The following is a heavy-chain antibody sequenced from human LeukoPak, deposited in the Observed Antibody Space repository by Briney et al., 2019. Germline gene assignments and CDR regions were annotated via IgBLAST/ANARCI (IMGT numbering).Heavy chain of an antibody. CDR2: IRYDGSNK. CDR1: GFTFSSYG. J-gene: IGHJ4*02. D-gene: IGHD3-22*01. V-gene: IGHV3-30*02. Sequence: GGSLRLSCAASGFTFSSYGMYWVRQAPGKGLEWVAFIRYDGSNKYYADSVKGRFTISRDNSKNTLYLQMDSLRAEDTAVYYCAKNPSYDSSGYYPDYWGQGTLVTVSS. CDR3: AKNPSYDSSGYYPDY.